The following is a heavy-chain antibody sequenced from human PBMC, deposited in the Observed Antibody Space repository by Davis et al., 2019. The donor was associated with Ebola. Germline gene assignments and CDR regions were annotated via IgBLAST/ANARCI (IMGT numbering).Heavy chain of an antibody. V-gene: IGHV4-34*12. D-gene: IGHD6-19*01. J-gene: IGHJ4*02. Sequence: ESLKISCAASGFTFSSYAMSWVRQAPGKGLEWIGEVIHSGSTNYNLSLKSRVTISVDTSKNQFSLKLSSVAAADTAVYYCARALYRYSSGWYLGYWGQGTLVTVSS. CDR1: GFTFSSYA. CDR3: ARALYRYSSGWYLGY. CDR2: VIHSGST.